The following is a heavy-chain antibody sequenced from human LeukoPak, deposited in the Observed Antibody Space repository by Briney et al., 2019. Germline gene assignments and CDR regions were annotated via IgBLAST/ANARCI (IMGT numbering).Heavy chain of an antibody. J-gene: IGHJ4*02. Sequence: GGSLRLSCATSGFTFSDAWMSWVRQAPGKGLEWVANIKTDGSQIYYVDSVKGRFTISRDNAKNSLYLQMNSLRAEDTAVYYCARDLNWETYWGQGTLVSVSS. D-gene: IGHD7-27*01. CDR3: ARDLNWETY. CDR2: IKTDGSQI. V-gene: IGHV3-7*01. CDR1: GFTFSDAW.